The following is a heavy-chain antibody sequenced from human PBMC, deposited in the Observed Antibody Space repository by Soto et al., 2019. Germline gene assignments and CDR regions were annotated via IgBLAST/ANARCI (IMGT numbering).Heavy chain of an antibody. J-gene: IGHJ4*02. Sequence: PGGSLRLSCAAAGFSFSSYWMHWVRQAPGKGLVWVSRINSDGSSTSYADSVKGRFTISRDNAKNTLYLQMNSLRAEDTAVYYCARDLAEDERLFDYWGQGTLVTVSS. CDR2: INSDGSST. V-gene: IGHV3-74*01. CDR3: ARDLAEDERLFDY. CDR1: GFSFSSYW.